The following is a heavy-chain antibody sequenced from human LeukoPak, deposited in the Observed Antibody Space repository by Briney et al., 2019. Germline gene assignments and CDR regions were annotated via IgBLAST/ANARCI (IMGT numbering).Heavy chain of an antibody. CDR1: GYTFTSYY. CDR3: ARDRCSGGSCYSLLDY. V-gene: IGHV1-46*01. CDR2: INPSGGST. J-gene: IGHJ4*02. Sequence: ASVKVSCKASGYTFTSYYMHWVRQAPGQGLEWMGIINPSGGSTSYAQKFQGRVTMTRDTSTSTVYMELSSLRSEGTAVYYCARDRCSGGSCYSLLDYWGQGTLVTVSS. D-gene: IGHD2-15*01.